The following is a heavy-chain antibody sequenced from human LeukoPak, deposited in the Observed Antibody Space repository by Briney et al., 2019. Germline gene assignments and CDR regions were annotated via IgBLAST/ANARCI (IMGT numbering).Heavy chain of an antibody. J-gene: IGHJ4*02. CDR2: IYHNGST. Sequence: PSETLSLTCTVSGYSISSGYYWGWIRQPPGKGLEWIGSIYHNGSTYYNPSLKSRVTISVDTSKNQFSLKLSSVTAADTAVYYCVKDSGYWGQGTLVTVSS. CDR1: GYSISSGYY. V-gene: IGHV4-38-2*02. CDR3: VKDSGY. D-gene: IGHD6-25*01.